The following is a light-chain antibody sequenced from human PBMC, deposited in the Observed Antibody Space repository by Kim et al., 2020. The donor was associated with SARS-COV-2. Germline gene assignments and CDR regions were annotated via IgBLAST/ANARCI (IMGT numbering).Light chain of an antibody. Sequence: QSALTQPASVSGSPGQSIAVSCTGTSSDVGGYNYVSWYQQHPGKAPKLMIYGVTQRPSGVSNRFSGSKSGNTASLTISGLQAEDEAVYYCSSYTSSNTLVFGAGTKVTVL. J-gene: IGLJ2*01. CDR1: SSDVGGYNY. CDR2: GVT. CDR3: SSYTSSNTLV. V-gene: IGLV2-14*01.